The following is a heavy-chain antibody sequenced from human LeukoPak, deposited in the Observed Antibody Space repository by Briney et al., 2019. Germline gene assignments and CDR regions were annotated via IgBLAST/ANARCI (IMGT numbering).Heavy chain of an antibody. CDR1: GGSISSYY. V-gene: IGHV4-4*09. CDR2: IYTSGST. D-gene: IGHD3-16*02. J-gene: IGHJ4*02. CDR3: ARAYDYVWGSYRSLFTD. Sequence: SETLSLTCTVSGGSISSYYWSWIRQPPGKGLEWIGYIYTSGSTNYNPSLKSRVTISVDTSKNQFSLRLSSVTAADTAVYYCARAYDYVWGSYRSLFTDWGQGTLVTVSS.